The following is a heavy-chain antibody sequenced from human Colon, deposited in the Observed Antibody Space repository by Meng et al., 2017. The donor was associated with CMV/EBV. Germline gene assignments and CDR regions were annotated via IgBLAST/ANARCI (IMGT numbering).Heavy chain of an antibody. CDR1: GYTFSSYG. CDR2: ISAHNGNT. D-gene: IGHD5-24*01. Sequence: ASVKVSCKASGYTFSSYGISWVRQAPGQGLEWMGWISAHNGNTNYAQKFQDRVTMTTDTSTSTVYMELRSLRSDDTAVYYCATDRGDGYTEQNYFDFWGQGTLVTVSS. V-gene: IGHV1-18*01. J-gene: IGHJ4*02. CDR3: ATDRGDGYTEQNYFDF.